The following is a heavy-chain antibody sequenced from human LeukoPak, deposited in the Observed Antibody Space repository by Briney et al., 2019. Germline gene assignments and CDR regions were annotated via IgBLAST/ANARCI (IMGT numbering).Heavy chain of an antibody. Sequence: SETLSLTCTVSGGSISSGSYYWSWIRQPAGKGLEWIGRIYTSGSTNYNPSLKSRVTISVDTSKNQFSLKLSSVTAADTAVYYCARDLLYSSSWPYYYYYYMDVWGKGTTVTVSS. CDR2: IYTSGST. V-gene: IGHV4-61*02. J-gene: IGHJ6*03. CDR1: GGSISSGSYY. CDR3: ARDLLYSSSWPYYYYYYMDV. D-gene: IGHD6-13*01.